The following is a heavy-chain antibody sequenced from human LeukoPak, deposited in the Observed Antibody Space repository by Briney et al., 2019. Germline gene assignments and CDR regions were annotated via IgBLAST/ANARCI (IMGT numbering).Heavy chain of an antibody. J-gene: IGHJ5*02. D-gene: IGHD2-15*01. CDR1: GGSISSSSYY. V-gene: IGHV4-39*01. Sequence: PSETLSLTCTVSGGSISSSSYYWGWIRQPPGKGLEWIGSIYYSGSTYYNPSLKSRVTISVDTSKNQFSLKLSSVTAADTAVYYCARVCSGGSCSMVRANWFDPWGQGTLVTVSS. CDR3: ARVCSGGSCSMVRANWFDP. CDR2: IYYSGST.